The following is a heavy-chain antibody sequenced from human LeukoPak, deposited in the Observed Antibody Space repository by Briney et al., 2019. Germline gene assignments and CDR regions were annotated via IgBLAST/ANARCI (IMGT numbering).Heavy chain of an antibody. CDR3: ARESCSGGSCPPDAFDI. Sequence: PSETLSLTCTVSGGSISSYYWSWIRQPPGKGLEWIGYIYTSGSTNYNPSLKSRVTISVDTSKNQFSLKLSSVTAADTAVYYCARESCSGGSCPPDAFDIWGQGTMVTVSS. J-gene: IGHJ3*02. CDR2: IYTSGST. V-gene: IGHV4-4*09. CDR1: GGSISSYY. D-gene: IGHD2-15*01.